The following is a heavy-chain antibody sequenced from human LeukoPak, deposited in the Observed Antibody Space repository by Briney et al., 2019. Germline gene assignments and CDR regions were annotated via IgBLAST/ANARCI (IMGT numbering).Heavy chain of an antibody. CDR3: ARVDNLRDYYGMDV. V-gene: IGHV3-30-3*01. CDR2: VSYNGVNK. D-gene: IGHD1-20*01. J-gene: IGHJ6*02. CDR1: GFTLSNYA. Sequence: GGSLRLSCAASGFTLSNYAMDWVRQAPGKGLEWVAVVSYNGVNKYYADSVKGRFTISRDNSKNTLYLQMNSLRTEDTAIYYCARVDNLRDYYGMDVWGQGTTVTVSS.